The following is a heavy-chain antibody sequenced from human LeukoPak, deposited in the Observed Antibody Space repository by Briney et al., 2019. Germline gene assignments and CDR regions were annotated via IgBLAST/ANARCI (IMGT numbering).Heavy chain of an antibody. V-gene: IGHV4-59*08. J-gene: IGHJ4*02. D-gene: IGHD1-26*01. CDR1: GVSISSYY. CDR3: AGLAAIGGSDYLDD. CDR2: IFYSVNT. Sequence: SETLSLTCTVSGVSISSYYWSWIRQPPGKGLEWIGYIFYSVNTIYNPSLRSRVTISADPSKNHFSLRLRAVTAADTAIYYCAGLAAIGGSDYLDDWGQGTLVTVSS.